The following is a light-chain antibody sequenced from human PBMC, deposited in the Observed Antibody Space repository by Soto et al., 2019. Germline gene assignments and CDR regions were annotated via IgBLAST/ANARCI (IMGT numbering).Light chain of an antibody. Sequence: QSVLTQPPSASGTPGQRVTISCSGSSSNIGSNYVYWYQQLPGTAPKLLIYRNNQRPSGVPDRFSGSKSGTSASLAISGLRSEGEADYYCAAWDDSLSGFVFGGGTQLTVL. CDR2: RNN. CDR1: SSNIGSNY. V-gene: IGLV1-47*01. J-gene: IGLJ2*01. CDR3: AAWDDSLSGFV.